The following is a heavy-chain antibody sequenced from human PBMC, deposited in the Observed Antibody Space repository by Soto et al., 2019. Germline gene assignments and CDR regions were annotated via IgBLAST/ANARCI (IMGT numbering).Heavy chain of an antibody. J-gene: IGHJ4*02. CDR1: GFTFSSYT. CDR3: AKPPDYNWNDY. V-gene: IGHV3-23*01. D-gene: IGHD1-20*01. Sequence: PGGLLRLSCAASGFTFSSYTMSWVRQAPGKGLEWISAVSGSGGGTYYADSVKGRFTISRDNSKDTLYLQMNNLRAEDTAVYYCAKPPDYNWNDYWGQGTLVTVSS. CDR2: VSGSGGGT.